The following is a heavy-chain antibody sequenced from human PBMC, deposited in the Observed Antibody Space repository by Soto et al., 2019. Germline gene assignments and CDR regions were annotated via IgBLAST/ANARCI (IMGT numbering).Heavy chain of an antibody. V-gene: IGHV3-48*02. Sequence: GGSLRLSCAASGFTFSDYDMNWVRQAPGKGLEWVSYISSSSRTIYYADSVKGRFTISRDNAKNLLYLQMNSLRDEDTAVYFCARDRCSSWEDNWFDPWGQGTLVTVSS. CDR2: ISSSSRTI. D-gene: IGHD6-13*01. CDR3: ARDRCSSWEDNWFDP. CDR1: GFTFSDYD. J-gene: IGHJ5*02.